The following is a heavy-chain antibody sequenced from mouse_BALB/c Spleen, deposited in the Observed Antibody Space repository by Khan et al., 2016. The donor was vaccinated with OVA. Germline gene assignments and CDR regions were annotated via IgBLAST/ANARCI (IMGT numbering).Heavy chain of an antibody. V-gene: IGHV3-2*02. Sequence: EVKLLESGPGLVKPSQSLSLTCTVTGYSITSGYGWNWIRQFPGNKLEWMGYISYSGSTNYNPSRKSRISITRDPSKNQFFLQLNSVTTEDTATYYCARTARIKYWGQGTTLTVAS. CDR3: ARTARIKY. CDR1: GYSITSGYG. D-gene: IGHD1-2*01. CDR2: ISYSGST. J-gene: IGHJ2*01.